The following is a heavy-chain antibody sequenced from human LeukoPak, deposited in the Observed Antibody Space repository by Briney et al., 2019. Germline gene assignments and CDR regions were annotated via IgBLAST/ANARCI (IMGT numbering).Heavy chain of an antibody. Sequence: PSETLSLTCDVSGASINSDTYYWTWVRQPPGQGLEWIGYIYYSGHTYYNPSLNSRASISIDTSKDQFSLMLRSVTAADTAVYYCTIDPKYRGYGTGMDVWGQGTTVTVSS. CDR2: IYYSGHT. D-gene: IGHD5-12*01. J-gene: IGHJ6*02. CDR1: GASINSDTYY. CDR3: TIDPKYRGYGTGMDV. V-gene: IGHV4-31*11.